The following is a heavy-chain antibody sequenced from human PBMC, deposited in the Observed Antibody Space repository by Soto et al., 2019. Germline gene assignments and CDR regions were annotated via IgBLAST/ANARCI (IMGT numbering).Heavy chain of an antibody. V-gene: IGHV4-39*01. CDR2: IYYSGST. CDR3: ARNLYCSSTSCYGMDV. Sequence: PSETLSLTCTVSGGSISSSSYYWGWIRQPPGKGLEWIGSIYYSGSTYYNPSLKSRVTISVDTSKNQFSLKLSSVTAADTAVYYCARNLYCSSTSCYGMDVWGQGTTVTSP. J-gene: IGHJ6*02. CDR1: GGSISSSSYY. D-gene: IGHD2-2*01.